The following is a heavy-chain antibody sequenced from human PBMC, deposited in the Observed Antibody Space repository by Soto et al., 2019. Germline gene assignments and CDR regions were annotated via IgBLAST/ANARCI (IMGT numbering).Heavy chain of an antibody. J-gene: IGHJ3*02. Sequence: SETLSLTCTVSGGSVSSGDYYWSWIRQPPGKGLEWIGYIYYSGSTNYNPSLKSRVTISVDTSKNQFSLKLSSVTAADTAVYYCARLRIYYDSSRGAVYAFDMWGQGTMVTVSS. CDR2: IYYSGST. D-gene: IGHD3-22*01. CDR3: ARLRIYYDSSRGAVYAFDM. CDR1: GGSVSSGDYY. V-gene: IGHV4-61*08.